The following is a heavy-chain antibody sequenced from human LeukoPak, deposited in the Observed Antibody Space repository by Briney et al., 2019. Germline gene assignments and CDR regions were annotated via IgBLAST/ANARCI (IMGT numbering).Heavy chain of an antibody. CDR1: GFSLSVYC. CDR3: SRVSVEGGLDY. D-gene: IGHD2-15*01. V-gene: IGHV3-69-1*02. CDR2: IGTGGIK. Sequence: PGGSLRLSCSASGFSLSVYCMNWVRQAPGQGLEWISNIGTGGIKYYADSVLSRFTVSRDNAKKSVYLQMNGLTVDDNAVYYFSRVSVEGGLDYWGQGTLVTVSS. J-gene: IGHJ4*02.